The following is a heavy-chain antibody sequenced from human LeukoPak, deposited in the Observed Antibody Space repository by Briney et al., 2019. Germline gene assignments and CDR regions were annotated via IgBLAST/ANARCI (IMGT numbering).Heavy chain of an antibody. V-gene: IGHV3-48*02. CDR3: ARGKEKWLDHFDY. Sequence: GGSLRLSYAASGFTFSSYGMNWVRQAPGKGLEWVSYISTTSSTIYYADSVKGRFTMSRDNAKNSLYLQMDSLRDEDTAVYYCARGKEKWLDHFDYWGQGSLVTVSS. D-gene: IGHD6-19*01. J-gene: IGHJ4*02. CDR1: GFTFSSYG. CDR2: ISTTSSTI.